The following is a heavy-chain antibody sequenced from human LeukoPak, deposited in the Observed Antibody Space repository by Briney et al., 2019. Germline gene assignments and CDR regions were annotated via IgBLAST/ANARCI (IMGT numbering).Heavy chain of an antibody. V-gene: IGHV4-59*01. CDR1: SGSISSYY. Sequence: SETLSLTCTVSSGSISSYYWSWIRQSPGKGLEWIGYIYYSGTTDYNPSLKNRVTISVDTSKNQFSLKLSSVTAADTAVYYCARYLGYCSSTSCYPWFDPWGQGTLVTVSS. CDR2: IYYSGTT. J-gene: IGHJ5*02. CDR3: ARYLGYCSSTSCYPWFDP. D-gene: IGHD2-2*01.